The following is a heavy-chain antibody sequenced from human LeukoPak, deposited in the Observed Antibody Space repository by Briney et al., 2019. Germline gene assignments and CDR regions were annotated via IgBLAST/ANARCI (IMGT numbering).Heavy chain of an antibody. J-gene: IGHJ6*02. CDR1: GGSISSYY. V-gene: IGHV4-4*09. D-gene: IGHD3-10*01. Sequence: SETLSLTCTVSGGSISSYYWSWIRQPPGKGLEWIGYIYTSGSTNYNPSLKSRVTISVDTSKNQFSLKLSSVTAADTAVYYCARTSRHFYGSGTNLTPWPAGMDVWGQGTTVTVSS. CDR2: IYTSGST. CDR3: ARTSRHFYGSGTNLTPWPAGMDV.